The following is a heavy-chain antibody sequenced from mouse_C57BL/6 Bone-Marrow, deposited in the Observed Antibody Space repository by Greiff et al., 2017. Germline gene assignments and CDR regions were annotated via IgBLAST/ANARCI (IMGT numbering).Heavy chain of an antibody. Sequence: QVHVKQPGAELVKPGASVKLSCKASGYTFTSYWMHWVKQRPGQGLEWIGMIHPYSGSTNYNEKFKSKATLTVDKSSSTAYMQLSSLTSEDSAVYYCEGGDSSVFAYWGQGTLVTVSA. J-gene: IGHJ3*01. D-gene: IGHD3-2*02. V-gene: IGHV1-64*01. CDR2: IHPYSGST. CDR1: GYTFTSYW. CDR3: EGGDSSVFAY.